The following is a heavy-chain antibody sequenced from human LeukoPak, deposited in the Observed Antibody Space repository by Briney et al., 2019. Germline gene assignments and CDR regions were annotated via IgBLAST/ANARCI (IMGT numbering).Heavy chain of an antibody. CDR1: GGSFSGYY. V-gene: IGHV4-34*01. Sequence: SETLSLTCAVYGGSFSGYYWSWIRQPPGKGLEWIGEINHSGSTNYNPSLKSRVTISVDTSKNQFSLKLSSVTAADTAAYYCAATYYDFWSGFHRATYYMYVWGKGTTATVSS. CDR3: AATYYDFWSGFHRATYYMYV. D-gene: IGHD3-3*01. CDR2: INHSGST. J-gene: IGHJ6*03.